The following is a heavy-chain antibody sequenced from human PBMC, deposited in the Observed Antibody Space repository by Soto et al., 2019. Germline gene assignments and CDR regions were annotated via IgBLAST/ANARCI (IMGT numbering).Heavy chain of an antibody. CDR2: ISYDGSNK. CDR1: GFTFSSYG. CDR3: AKPDYYDFWSGYYDY. V-gene: IGHV3-30*18. J-gene: IGHJ4*02. Sequence: QVQLVESGGGVVQPGRSLRLSCAASGFTFSSYGMHWVRQAPGKGLEWVAVISYDGSNKYYADSVKGRFTISRDNSKNTLYLQMNSLRAEDTAVYYCAKPDYYDFWSGYYDYWGQGTLVTVSS. D-gene: IGHD3-3*01.